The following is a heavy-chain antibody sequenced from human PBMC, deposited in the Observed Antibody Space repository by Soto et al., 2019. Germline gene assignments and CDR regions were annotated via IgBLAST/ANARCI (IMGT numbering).Heavy chain of an antibody. D-gene: IGHD6-13*01. Sequence: ASVKVSCKASGYTFTSYGISWGRQAPGQGLEWMGWISAYNGNTNYAQKLQGRVTMTTDTSTSTAYMELRSLRSDDTAVYYCAREWGSSSWYGPLYYYYYGMDVWGQGTTVTVSS. V-gene: IGHV1-18*01. J-gene: IGHJ6*02. CDR3: AREWGSSSWYGPLYYYYYGMDV. CDR2: ISAYNGNT. CDR1: GYTFTSYG.